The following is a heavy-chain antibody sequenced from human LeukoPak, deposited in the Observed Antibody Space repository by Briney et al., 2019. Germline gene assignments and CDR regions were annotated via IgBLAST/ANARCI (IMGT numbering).Heavy chain of an antibody. CDR1: GGSISSSSYY. D-gene: IGHD3-10*01. CDR3: ARHFLRGGAITMVRAPFDP. CDR2: IYYSGST. Sequence: PSETLSLTCTVSGGSISSSSYYWGWIRQPPGKGLEWIGSIYYSGSTYYNPSLKSRVTISVDTSKNQFSLKLSSVTAADTAVYYCARHFLRGGAITMVRAPFDPWGQGTLVTVSS. V-gene: IGHV4-39*01. J-gene: IGHJ5*02.